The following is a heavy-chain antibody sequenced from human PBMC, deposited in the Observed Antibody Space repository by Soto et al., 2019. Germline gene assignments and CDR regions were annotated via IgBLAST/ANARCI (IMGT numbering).Heavy chain of an antibody. J-gene: IGHJ6*02. CDR3: ATITYGDYFYGLDV. CDR1: GGSFSDYY. CDR2: INQSGST. V-gene: IGHV4-34*01. D-gene: IGHD4-17*01. Sequence: SETLSLTCDVYGGSFSDYYWNWIRQPPGKGLEWIGEINQSGSTHYNPSLKSRVTISVDTSKNQFSLRLSSVTAADTAVYYCATITYGDYFYGLDVWGPGATVTVSS.